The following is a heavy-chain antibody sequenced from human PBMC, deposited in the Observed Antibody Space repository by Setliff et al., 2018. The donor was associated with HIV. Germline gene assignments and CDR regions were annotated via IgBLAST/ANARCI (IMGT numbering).Heavy chain of an antibody. CDR2: IYNDTTTT. D-gene: IGHD6-6*01. CDR1: GFTFSRYW. V-gene: IGHV3-74*01. CDR3: AMFSSSSG. Sequence: PGGSLRLSCAASGFTFSRYWMHWVRQAPGQGLVWVSGIYNDTTTTTYADSVKGRFSISRDNAKNTLYLQMNGLRGEDTAVYYCAMFSSSSGWGQGTQVTVSS. J-gene: IGHJ4*02.